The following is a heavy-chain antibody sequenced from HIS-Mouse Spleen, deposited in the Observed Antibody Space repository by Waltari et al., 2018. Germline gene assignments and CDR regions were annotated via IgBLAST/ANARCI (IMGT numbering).Heavy chain of an antibody. Sequence: EVQLVESGGGLVQPGGSLRLSCAASGFTFSSHWMTWVRQAPGQGLEWVANIKQDGSEKYYVDSVKGRFTISRDNAKNSLYLQMNSLRAEDTAVYYCAREPHYGGNSHFDYWGQGTLVTVSS. CDR3: AREPHYGGNSHFDY. J-gene: IGHJ4*02. D-gene: IGHD4-17*01. CDR1: GFTFSSHW. V-gene: IGHV3-7*01. CDR2: IKQDGSEK.